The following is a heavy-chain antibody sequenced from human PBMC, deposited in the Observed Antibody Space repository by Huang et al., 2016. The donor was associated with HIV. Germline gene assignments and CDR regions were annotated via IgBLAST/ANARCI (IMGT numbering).Heavy chain of an antibody. V-gene: IGHV1-18*01. CDR2: ISVYNGNT. J-gene: IGHJ6*03. Sequence: QVQLVQSGAEVKKPGASVKVSCRASGYPLSSFGFGWGRQAPGQGLEWVGWISVYNGNTKFAQKCQGRLTMTTDTATSTAYMELRSLRSDDTAVYYCARGGGIQLWLLGYYYMDVWGNGTTVTVSS. CDR3: ARGGGIQLWLLGYYYMDV. CDR1: GYPLSSFG. D-gene: IGHD5-18*01.